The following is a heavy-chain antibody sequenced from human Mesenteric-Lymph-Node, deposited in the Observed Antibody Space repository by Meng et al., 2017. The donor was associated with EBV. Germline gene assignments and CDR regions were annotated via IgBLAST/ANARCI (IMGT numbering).Heavy chain of an antibody. CDR1: GGSVSSGTYY. CDR3: ATGLYGDYALAN. CDR2: IYYSGST. Sequence: QGRLQGSGPGLVKPSETLSLTCTVSGGSVSSGTYYWSWIRQPPGKGLEWIGYIYYSGSTNYNPSLKSRVTISVDTSKNQFSLKLSSVTAADTAVYYCATGLYGDYALANWGQGTLVTVSS. V-gene: IGHV4-61*01. D-gene: IGHD4-17*01. J-gene: IGHJ4*02.